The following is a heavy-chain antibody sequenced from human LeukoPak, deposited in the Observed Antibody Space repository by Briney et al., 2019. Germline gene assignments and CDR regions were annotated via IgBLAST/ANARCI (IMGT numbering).Heavy chain of an antibody. J-gene: IGHJ4*02. Sequence: SETLSLTCTVSGGSISSYYWSWIRQPPGKGLEWNGYIYYSGSTNYNPSLKSRLTISVDTSKNQFSLKLSSVTAADTAVYYCARLSSYGRGGFDYWGQGTLVTVSS. CDR3: ARLSSYGRGGFDY. V-gene: IGHV4-59*08. CDR2: IYYSGST. D-gene: IGHD5-18*01. CDR1: GGSISSYY.